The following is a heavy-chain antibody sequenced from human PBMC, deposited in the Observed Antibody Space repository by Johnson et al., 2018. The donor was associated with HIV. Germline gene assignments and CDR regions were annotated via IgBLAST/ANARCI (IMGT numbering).Heavy chain of an antibody. D-gene: IGHD1-26*01. V-gene: IGHV3-NL1*01. J-gene: IGHJ3*02. CDR1: GFTFSSYG. Sequence: QVQLVESGGGVVQPGRSLRLSCAASGFTFSSYGMHWVRQAPGKGLEWVSVIHGGGSIYYEDSVKGRFTISRDTAKNKLYLQMNNLRPEDTALYYCARVRGGRENAFDIWGQGTMVTVSS. CDR3: ARVRGGRENAFDI. CDR2: IHGGGSI.